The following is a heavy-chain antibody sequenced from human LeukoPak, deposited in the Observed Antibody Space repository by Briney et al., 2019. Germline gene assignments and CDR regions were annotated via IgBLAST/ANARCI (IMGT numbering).Heavy chain of an antibody. CDR3: ARDLSSDYPFSDFDY. V-gene: IGHV1-18*01. Sequence: ASVKVSCKASGYTFTSYGISWVRQAPEQGLEWMGCITAYNGNTNYAQRLQGRVTMTTDTSTSTAYMELRSLRSDDTAVYYCARDLSSDYPFSDFDYWGRGTLVTVSS. J-gene: IGHJ4*02. D-gene: IGHD4-11*01. CDR1: GYTFTSYG. CDR2: ITAYNGNT.